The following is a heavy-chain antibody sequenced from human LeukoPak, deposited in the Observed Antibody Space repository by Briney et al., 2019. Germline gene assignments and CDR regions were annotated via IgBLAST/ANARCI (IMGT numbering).Heavy chain of an antibody. CDR1: GFTFSDHA. CDR3: RRVPIQLWLYYSMDV. J-gene: IGHJ6*02. V-gene: IGHV3-49*04. Sequence: GRSLRLSCTASGFTFSDHAASWGRHTPGKGNEREGFFINKAYGWTTEYAASVKGRFTISREDSKSSSYLQMTTLKIEDPAVYYCRRVPIQLWLYYSMDVCGQGTKVIVSS. D-gene: IGHD5-18*01. CDR2: FINKAYGWTT.